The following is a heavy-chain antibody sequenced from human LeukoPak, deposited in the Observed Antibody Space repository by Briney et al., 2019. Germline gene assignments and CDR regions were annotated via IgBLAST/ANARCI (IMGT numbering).Heavy chain of an antibody. CDR1: GYTFTDYF. V-gene: IGHV1-2*02. D-gene: IGHD2-8*02. Sequence: ASVKVSCKASGYTFTDYFMHWVRQAPGQGLEWMGWINPHSGDTNYAQKFQGRVTMTRDTSINTAYMEVSRLRSDDTAVYYCARMEELVDDYWGQGTLVTVSS. J-gene: IGHJ4*02. CDR2: INPHSGDT. CDR3: ARMEELVDDY.